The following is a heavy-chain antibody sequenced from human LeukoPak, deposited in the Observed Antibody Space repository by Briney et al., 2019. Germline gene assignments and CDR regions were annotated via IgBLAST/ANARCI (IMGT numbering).Heavy chain of an antibody. J-gene: IGHJ6*02. CDR3: ARAFYYDIIGGEGMDV. Sequence: PGGSLRLSCAASGFTFSNYVMSWVRQAPGKGLEWVSSISNSASYIFYADSVKGRFTISRDNAKNSLYLQMNSLRAEDTAVYHCARAFYYDIIGGEGMDVWGQGTTVTVSS. D-gene: IGHD3-22*01. CDR2: ISNSASYI. V-gene: IGHV3-21*01. CDR1: GFTFSNYV.